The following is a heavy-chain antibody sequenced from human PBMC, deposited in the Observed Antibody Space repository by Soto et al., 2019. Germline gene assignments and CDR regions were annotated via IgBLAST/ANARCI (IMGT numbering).Heavy chain of an antibody. V-gene: IGHV4-30-4*01. CDR2: IYYSGST. Sequence: SETLSLTCTVSGGSISSGDYYWSWIRQPPGKGLEWIGYIYYSGSTYYNPSLKSRVTISVDTSKNQFSLKLSSVTAADTAVYYCARDHPAITGTYNWGQGTLVTVS. CDR1: GGSISSGDYY. J-gene: IGHJ4*02. CDR3: ARDHPAITGTYN. D-gene: IGHD1-7*01.